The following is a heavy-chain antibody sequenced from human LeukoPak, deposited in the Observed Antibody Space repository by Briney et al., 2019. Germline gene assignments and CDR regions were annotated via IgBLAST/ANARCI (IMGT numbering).Heavy chain of an antibody. CDR2: IRYDGSNK. CDR1: GFTFSSYG. J-gene: IGHJ2*01. D-gene: IGHD3-10*01. Sequence: GGSLRLSCAASGFTFSSYGMHWVRQAPGKGLEWVAFIRYDGSNKYYADSVKGRFTISRDNSKNTLYLQMNSLRTEDTAVYYCARSYYYGTAWYFDLWGRGTLVTVSS. CDR3: ARSYYYGTAWYFDL. V-gene: IGHV3-30*02.